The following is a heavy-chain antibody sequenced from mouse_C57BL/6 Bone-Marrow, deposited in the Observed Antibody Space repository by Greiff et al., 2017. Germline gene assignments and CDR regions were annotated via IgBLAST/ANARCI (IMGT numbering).Heavy chain of an antibody. V-gene: IGHV1-50*01. CDR1: GYTFTSYW. D-gene: IGHD1-1*02. Sequence: VQLQQPGAELVKPGASVKLSCKASGYTFTSYWMQWVKQRPGQGLEWIGEIDPSDSDTNYTQKFKGKATLTVDKSSSTAYMRLSSLASEDSAVCYSARGAAMDRSEFEDWGKGTTLTVAS. J-gene: IGHJ2*01. CDR2: IDPSDSDT. CDR3: ARGAAMDRSEFED.